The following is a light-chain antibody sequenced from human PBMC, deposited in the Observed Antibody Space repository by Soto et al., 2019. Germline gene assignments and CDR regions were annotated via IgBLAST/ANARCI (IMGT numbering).Light chain of an antibody. CDR2: AAS. Sequence: AIRMTQSPSSFSASTGDRVTITCRASQGISSYLAWYQQKPGKAPKLLIYAASTLQSGVPSRFSGSGSGTDFTLTLSCLQSEDFATYYCQKYYSYPRTFGPGTKVDIK. CDR1: QGISSY. V-gene: IGKV1-8*01. J-gene: IGKJ3*01. CDR3: QKYYSYPRT.